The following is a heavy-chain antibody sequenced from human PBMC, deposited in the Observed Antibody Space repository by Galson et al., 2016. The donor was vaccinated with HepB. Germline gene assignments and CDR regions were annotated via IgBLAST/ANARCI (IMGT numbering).Heavy chain of an antibody. CDR2: TSYDGSHE. D-gene: IGHD3-16*02. CDR3: GGGRGVIDY. CDR1: GFSLSGFA. J-gene: IGHJ4*02. V-gene: IGHV3-30*03. Sequence: SLRLSCAASGFSLSGFAMHWVRQAPGKGLEWVAVTSYDGSHEFSDSVKGPFSISRDNSEKTVYLQIDSLRVDDTAVYYCGGGRGVIDYWGQGTQVIVSS.